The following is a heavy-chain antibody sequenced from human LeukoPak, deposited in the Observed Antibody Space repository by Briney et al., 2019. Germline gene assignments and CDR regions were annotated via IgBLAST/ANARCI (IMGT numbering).Heavy chain of an antibody. CDR2: IIPIFGTA. CDR3: AREVERGYDFWSGYSYYFDY. CDR1: EATVTSYA. J-gene: IGHJ4*02. D-gene: IGHD3-3*01. V-gene: IGHV1-69*13. Sequence: ASVKLSCTASEATVTSYAISWVRQAPGQGLEWMGGIIPIFGTANYAQKFQGRVTITADESTSTAYMELSSLRSEDTAVYYCAREVERGYDFWSGYSYYFDYWGQGTLVTVSS.